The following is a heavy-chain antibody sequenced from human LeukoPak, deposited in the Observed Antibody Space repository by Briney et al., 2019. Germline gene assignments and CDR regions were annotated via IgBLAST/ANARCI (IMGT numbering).Heavy chain of an antibody. J-gene: IGHJ3*02. CDR2: IYYSAST. Sequence: SETLSLTCTVSGGSISSGGYYWGWSREHPGKGLEWIVYIYYSASTYYNPSLKSRVTISVATSKNQFSLKLSSVTAADTAVYYCARCYYYDSSGYHCAFDIWGQGTMVTVSS. V-gene: IGHV4-31*03. CDR1: GGSISSGGYY. CDR3: ARCYYYDSSGYHCAFDI. D-gene: IGHD3-22*01.